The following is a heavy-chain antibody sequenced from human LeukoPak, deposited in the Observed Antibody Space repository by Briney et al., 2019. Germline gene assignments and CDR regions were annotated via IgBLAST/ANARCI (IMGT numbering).Heavy chain of an antibody. CDR3: AKDQVSYSSGWYRGIY. CDR2: IYSGGTT. J-gene: IGHJ4*02. V-gene: IGHV3-53*01. D-gene: IGHD6-19*01. Sequence: GGSLRLSCVASGFTVSTSYMGWFRQAPGKGLEWVSVIYSGGTTYYADSVRGRFTFSRDNSKNTLYLQMNSLRAEDTAVYYCAKDQVSYSSGWYRGIYWGQGTLVTVSS. CDR1: GFTVSTSY.